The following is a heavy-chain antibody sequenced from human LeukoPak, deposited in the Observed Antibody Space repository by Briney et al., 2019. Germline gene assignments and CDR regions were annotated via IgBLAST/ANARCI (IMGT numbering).Heavy chain of an antibody. Sequence: LSCAVSGFTFRSYAMKWVRQAPGKGLEYVSAISSNGGSTYYADSVKGRFTISRDNSKNTLYLQMSSLRAGDTAVYYCVNAVVRAYWGQGTLVTVSS. CDR2: ISSNGGST. CDR3: VNAVVRAY. V-gene: IGHV3-64D*06. D-gene: IGHD4-23*01. CDR1: GFTFRSYA. J-gene: IGHJ4*02.